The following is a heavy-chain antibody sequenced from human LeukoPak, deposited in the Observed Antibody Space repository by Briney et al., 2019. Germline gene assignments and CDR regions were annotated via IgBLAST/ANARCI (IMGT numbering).Heavy chain of an antibody. CDR1: GYTSTGYY. D-gene: IGHD3-9*01. V-gene: IGHV1-2*04. J-gene: IGHJ6*02. Sequence: ASVKVSCKASGYTSTGYYIHWVRQAPGQGLGWMGWINPNNGDTKFAQRFQGWVSMTRDTSISTAYMELSRLTSDDTAVYYCASEYYDILTGYSKGMDVWGQGTTVTVSS. CDR3: ASEYYDILTGYSKGMDV. CDR2: INPNNGDT.